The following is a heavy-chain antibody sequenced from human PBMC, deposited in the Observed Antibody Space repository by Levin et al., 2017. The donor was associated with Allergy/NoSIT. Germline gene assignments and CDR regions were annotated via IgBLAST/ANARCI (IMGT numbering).Heavy chain of an antibody. CDR1: GGSISSYY. CDR3: ARSAAATLFYYYYGMDV. J-gene: IGHJ6*02. V-gene: IGHV4-59*01. Sequence: TSETLSLTCTVSGGSISSYYWSWIRQPPGKGLEWIGYIYYSGSTNYNPSLKSRVTISVDTSKNQFSLKLSSVTAADTAVYYCARSAAATLFYYYYGMDVWGQGTTVTVSS. CDR2: IYYSGST. D-gene: IGHD2-15*01.